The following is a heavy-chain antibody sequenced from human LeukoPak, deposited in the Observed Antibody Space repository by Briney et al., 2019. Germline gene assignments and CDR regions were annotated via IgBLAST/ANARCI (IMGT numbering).Heavy chain of an antibody. CDR3: ARGDSSGYYFLFDY. J-gene: IGHJ4*02. CDR1: GGSISSYY. CDR2: IYYSGST. D-gene: IGHD3-22*01. Sequence: SETLSLTCTVSGGSISSYYWSWIRQPPGKGLEWIGYIYYSGSTYYNPSLKSRVTISVDTSKNQFSLKLSSVTAADTAVYYCARGDSSGYYFLFDYWGQGTLVTVSS. V-gene: IGHV4-59*06.